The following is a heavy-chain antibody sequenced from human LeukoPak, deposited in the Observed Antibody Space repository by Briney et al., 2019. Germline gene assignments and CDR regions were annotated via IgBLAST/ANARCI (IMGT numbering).Heavy chain of an antibody. V-gene: IGHV3-48*01. CDR3: ARDEYYDSSGYTS. Sequence: GGGPRLPCAAPGFTSSSVYMAWGRPAPGEGGGWLSYISSSGSTIYYADSVKGRFTISRDNAKNSLYLQMNSLRAEDTAVYYCARDEYYDSSGYTSWGQGTLVTVSS. CDR2: ISSSGSTI. D-gene: IGHD3-22*01. CDR1: GFTSSSVY. J-gene: IGHJ4*02.